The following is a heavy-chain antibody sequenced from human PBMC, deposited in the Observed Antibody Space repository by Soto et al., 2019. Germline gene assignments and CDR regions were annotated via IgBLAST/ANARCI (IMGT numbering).Heavy chain of an antibody. D-gene: IGHD4-17*01. J-gene: IGHJ6*02. CDR2: IIPIFGTA. Sequence: GASVKVSCKASGGSFSGQAVSWVRQAPGQGLEWMGGIIPIFGTANYAQKFQGRVTITADESTSTAYMELSSLRSEDTAVYYCARGATVTTKYYYYYGMDVWGQGTTVTVSS. CDR3: ARGATVTTKYYYYYGMDV. V-gene: IGHV1-69*13. CDR1: GGSFSGQA.